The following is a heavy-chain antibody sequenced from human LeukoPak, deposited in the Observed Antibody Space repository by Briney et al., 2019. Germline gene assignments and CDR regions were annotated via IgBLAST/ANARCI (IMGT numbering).Heavy chain of an antibody. J-gene: IGHJ4*02. V-gene: IGHV3-53*01. CDR2: TYSGGNT. CDR1: GLTFSSNY. CDR3: ARDRSGVTALDY. D-gene: IGHD2-21*02. Sequence: GGSLRLSCVGSGLTFSSNYMSWVRQAPGKGLEWVSVTYSGGNTYYADSVKGRFTISRDNSKNTLYLHMNSLRAEDTAFYYCARDRSGVTALDYWGQGTLVTVSS.